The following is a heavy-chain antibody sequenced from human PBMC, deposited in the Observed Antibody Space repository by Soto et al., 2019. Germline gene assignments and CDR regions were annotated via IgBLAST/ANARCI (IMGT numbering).Heavy chain of an antibody. CDR3: AKVQGAYSSGWSLGMDV. Sequence: GGSLRLSCAASGFTFSSYGMHWVRQAPGKGLEWVAVISYDGSNKYYADSVKGRFTISRDNSKNTLYLQMNSLRAEDTAVYYCAKVQGAYSSGWSLGMDVWGQGTTVTV. CDR2: ISYDGSNK. CDR1: GFTFSSYG. D-gene: IGHD6-19*01. V-gene: IGHV3-30*18. J-gene: IGHJ6*02.